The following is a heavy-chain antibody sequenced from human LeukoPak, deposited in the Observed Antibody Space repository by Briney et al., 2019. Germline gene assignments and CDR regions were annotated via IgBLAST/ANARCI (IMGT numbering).Heavy chain of an antibody. CDR3: ARDRAVTIFGVVIIPPASAFDI. CDR1: GFTFSSYS. CDR2: ISSSSSYI. V-gene: IGHV3-21*01. Sequence: GGSLRLSCAASGFTFSSYSMNWVRQAPGKGLEWVSSISSSSSYIYYADSVKGRFTISRDNAKNSLYLQMNSLRAEDTAVYYCARDRAVTIFGVVIIPPASAFDIWGQGTMVTVSS. J-gene: IGHJ3*02. D-gene: IGHD3-3*01.